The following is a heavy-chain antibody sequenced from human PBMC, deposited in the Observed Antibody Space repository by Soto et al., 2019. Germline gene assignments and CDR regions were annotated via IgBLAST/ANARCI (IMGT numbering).Heavy chain of an antibody. CDR1: GFTFSSYA. J-gene: IGHJ4*02. CDR3: AKAGSSGWYDSYYFDY. V-gene: IGHV3-23*01. CDR2: ISGSGGST. Sequence: QPGGSLRLSCAASGFTFSSYAMSWVRQAPGKGLEWVSAISGSGGSTYYADSVKGRFTISRDNSKNTLYLQMNSLRAEDTAVYYCAKAGSSGWYDSYYFDYWGQGTLVTVSS. D-gene: IGHD6-19*01.